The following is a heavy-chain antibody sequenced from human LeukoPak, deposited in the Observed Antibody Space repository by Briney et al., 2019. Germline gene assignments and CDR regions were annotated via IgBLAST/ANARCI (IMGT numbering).Heavy chain of an antibody. J-gene: IGHJ4*02. Sequence: PGGSLRLSCAASGFTFSSYSMNWVRQAPGKGLEWVSYISSSSSTIYYADSVKGRFTISRDNAKNSLYLQMNSLRAEDTAVYYCARVGYSSGWRAPDFDYWGQGTLVTVSS. CDR1: GFTFSSYS. D-gene: IGHD6-19*01. CDR3: ARVGYSSGWRAPDFDY. V-gene: IGHV3-48*04. CDR2: ISSSSSTI.